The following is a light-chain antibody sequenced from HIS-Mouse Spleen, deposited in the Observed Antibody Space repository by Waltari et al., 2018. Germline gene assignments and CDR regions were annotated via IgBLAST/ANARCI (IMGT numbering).Light chain of an antibody. J-gene: IGKJ4*01. CDR1: QSLVHSDGKTY. V-gene: IGKV2-30*02. CDR2: KVS. Sequence: DVVMTQSPLSLPVTLGQPASISCRSSQSLVHSDGKTYLNWFQQRPGQSPRRLIYKVSNRDSGVPDRFSGSGSWTDFTLTISSLQPEDFATYYCQQYNSYPLTFGGGTKVEIK. CDR3: QQYNSYPLT.